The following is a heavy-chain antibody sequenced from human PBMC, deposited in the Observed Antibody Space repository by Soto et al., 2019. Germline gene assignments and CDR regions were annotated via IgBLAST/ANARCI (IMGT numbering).Heavy chain of an antibody. J-gene: IGHJ6*02. V-gene: IGHV1-8*01. CDR1: GYTFTSYD. CDR3: AREKTSYGMDV. CDR2: MNTNSGNT. Sequence: QVQLVQSGAEVKKPGASVKVSCKASGYTFTSYDINCVRQSTGQGHEWMGWMNTNSGNTGYAQKFQGRVTMTRHPSISTAYMELSSLRSEDQAVYYCAREKTSYGMDVWGQGNKVTVS.